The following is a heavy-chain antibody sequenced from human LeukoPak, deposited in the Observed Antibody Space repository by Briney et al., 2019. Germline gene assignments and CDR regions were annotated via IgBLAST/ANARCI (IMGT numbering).Heavy chain of an antibody. CDR2: IKEDGSEK. V-gene: IGHV3-7*04. CDR1: GFTFSSYW. CDR3: ARDGSGNRYCYYGMDV. D-gene: IGHD2-15*01. Sequence: PGGSLRLSCAASGFTFSSYWMGWVRQAPGKGLEWVANIKEDGSEKYYVDSVKGRFTISRDNAKNSLYLQMNSLRAEDTAVYYCARDGSGNRYCYYGMDVWGQGTTVTVSS. J-gene: IGHJ6*02.